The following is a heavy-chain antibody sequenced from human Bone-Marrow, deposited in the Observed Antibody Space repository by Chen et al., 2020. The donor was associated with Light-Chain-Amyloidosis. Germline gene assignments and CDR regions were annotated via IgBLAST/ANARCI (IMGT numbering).Heavy chain of an antibody. CDR3: GGGGD. V-gene: IGHV3-53*04. D-gene: IGHD3-16*01. CDR1: GFIVSNNY. Sequence: EVQLVESGGGLVQPGGSLRLSCAASGFIVSNNYMNWVRQAPGKGLEWVSFIYSGGSTYYADAVRGRSTTSRHNSKNTFYLKMNGLRAEDTAVYYCGGGGDWGQGTLVTVSS. CDR2: IYSGGST. J-gene: IGHJ4*02.